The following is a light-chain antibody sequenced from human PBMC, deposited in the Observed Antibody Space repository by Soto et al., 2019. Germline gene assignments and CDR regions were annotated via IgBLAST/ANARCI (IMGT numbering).Light chain of an antibody. CDR3: QQYYSTPWT. J-gene: IGKJ1*01. V-gene: IGKV4-1*01. CDR1: QSVLYSSNNKNY. CDR2: WAS. Sequence: DIVMTQSPDSLAVSLGERATINCKPSQSVLYSSNNKNYLAWYRQKPGQPPKLLIYWASTRESGVPDRFSGSGSGTDFTLTISSLQAEDVAVYYCQQYYSTPWTFGQGTKVDIK.